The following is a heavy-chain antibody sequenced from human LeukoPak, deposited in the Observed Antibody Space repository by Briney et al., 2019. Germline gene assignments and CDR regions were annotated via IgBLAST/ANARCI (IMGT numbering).Heavy chain of an antibody. CDR3: ARSPGYSSSHHDY. Sequence: SETLSLTCAVYGGSFSGYYWSWIRQPPGKGLEWIGEINHSGSTNYNPSLKSRVTISVDTSKNQFSLKLSSVTAADTAVYYCARSPGYSSSHHDYWGQGTLVTVSS. V-gene: IGHV4-34*01. CDR2: INHSGST. J-gene: IGHJ4*02. CDR1: GGSFSGYY. D-gene: IGHD6-13*01.